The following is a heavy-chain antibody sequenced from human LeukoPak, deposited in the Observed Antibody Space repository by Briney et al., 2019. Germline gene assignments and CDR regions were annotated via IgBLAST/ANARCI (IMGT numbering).Heavy chain of an antibody. CDR2: INHSGST. J-gene: IGHJ4*02. V-gene: IGHV4-34*01. CDR3: ARGQYYYGSGSYY. CDR1: GGSFSGYY. D-gene: IGHD3-10*01. Sequence: SETLSLTCAVYGGSFSGYYWSWIRQPPGKGLEWIGEINHSGSTNYNPSLKSRVTISVDTSKNQFSLKLSSVTAADTAVYYCARGQYYYGSGSYYWGQGTLVTVSS.